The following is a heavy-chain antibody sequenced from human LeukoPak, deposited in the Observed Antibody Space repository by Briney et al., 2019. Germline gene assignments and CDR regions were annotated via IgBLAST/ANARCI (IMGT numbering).Heavy chain of an antibody. CDR1: GFTFSSYS. CDR2: ISSSSSAI. V-gene: IGHV3-48*02. J-gene: IGHJ4*02. Sequence: GGSVRLSCAASGFTFSSYSMNWVRQAPGKGLEWISYISSSSSAIYYADSVKGRSTISRDNAKNSLYLQMNSLRDENTAVYYCVRDHYYSFDYWGQGTLVTVSS. D-gene: IGHD2/OR15-2a*01. CDR3: VRDHYYSFDY.